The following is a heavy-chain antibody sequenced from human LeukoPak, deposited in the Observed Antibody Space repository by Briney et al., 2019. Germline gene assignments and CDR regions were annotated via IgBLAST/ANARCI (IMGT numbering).Heavy chain of an antibody. Sequence: SETLSLTCTVSGGSVSSGSYYWSWIRQPPGKGLEWIGYIYYSGSTNYNPSLKSRVTISVDTSKNQSSLKLSSVTAADTAVYYCARGHTGPFDYWGQGTPVTVSS. V-gene: IGHV4-61*01. CDR2: IYYSGST. CDR3: ARGHTGPFDY. J-gene: IGHJ4*02. CDR1: GGSVSSGSYY. D-gene: IGHD7-27*01.